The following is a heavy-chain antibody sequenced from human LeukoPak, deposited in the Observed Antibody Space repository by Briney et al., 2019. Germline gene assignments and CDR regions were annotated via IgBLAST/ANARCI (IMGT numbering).Heavy chain of an antibody. D-gene: IGHD3-10*01. CDR2: ISYGGST. Sequence: SETLSLTCTVSGGSISSSSYYWGWIRQPPGKGLEYIVSISYGGSTYYNPSLRSRVTISVDTSKNQFSLKLTSVTAADTAVYYCARDRSDSEHWFAGSHWGQGTLVTVSS. V-gene: IGHV4-39*07. J-gene: IGHJ4*02. CDR3: ARDRSDSEHWFAGSH. CDR1: GGSISSSSYY.